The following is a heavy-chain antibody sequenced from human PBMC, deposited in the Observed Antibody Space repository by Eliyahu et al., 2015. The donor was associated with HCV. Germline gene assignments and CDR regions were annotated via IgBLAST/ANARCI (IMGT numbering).Heavy chain of an antibody. CDR3: AKDLLIGGYGDYGFYMDV. Sequence: QVQLVESGGGVVQPGRSLRLSCAXSGFTFXSCGXHWVRQAPGKGLEWVAVISYDGSNKYYADSVKGRFTISRDNSKNTLYLQMNSLRAEDTAVYYCAKDLLIGGYGDYGFYMDVWGKGTTVTVSS. CDR2: ISYDGSNK. V-gene: IGHV3-30*18. CDR1: GFTFXSCG. D-gene: IGHD4-17*01. J-gene: IGHJ6*03.